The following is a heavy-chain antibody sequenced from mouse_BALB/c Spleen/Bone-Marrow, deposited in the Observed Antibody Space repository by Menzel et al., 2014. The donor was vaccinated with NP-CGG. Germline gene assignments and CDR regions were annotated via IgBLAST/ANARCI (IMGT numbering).Heavy chain of an antibody. D-gene: IGHD2-4*01. CDR1: GFSLTDSG. V-gene: IGHV2-6-5*01. Sequence: VQLQESGPGLVAPSQSLSITCTVSGFSLTDSGVSWIRQPPGKGLEWLGIIWGGGSTYYNSDFKSRVNISKDNSKSQVLLKLNNLQAEDTAIYDSANLSTKNTSFAYWGQGTMVTVSA. CDR3: ANLSTKNTSFAY. J-gene: IGHJ3*01. CDR2: IWGGGST.